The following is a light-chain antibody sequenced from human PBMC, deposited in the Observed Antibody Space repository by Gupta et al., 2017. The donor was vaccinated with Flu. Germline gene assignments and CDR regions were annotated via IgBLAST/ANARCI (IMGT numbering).Light chain of an antibody. CDR2: KAS. V-gene: IGKV1-5*03. CDR3: QRYAGFPAT. J-gene: IGKJ2*01. Sequence: GDRVTITCRASQSVSSWLAWYQQKPGKAPNLLIYKASSVQSGVPSRFSASGSGTEFTLTISSLQPDDSATYYCQRYAGFPATIGQGTKVEIK. CDR1: QSVSSW.